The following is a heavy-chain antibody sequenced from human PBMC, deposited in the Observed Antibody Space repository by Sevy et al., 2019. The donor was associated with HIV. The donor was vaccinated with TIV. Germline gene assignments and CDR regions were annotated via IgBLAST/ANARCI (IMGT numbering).Heavy chain of an antibody. V-gene: IGHV4-59*01. CDR1: GGSISAYY. J-gene: IGHJ5*02. Sequence: SETLSLTCTVFGGSISAYYWSWIRQPPGKGLEYIGYIYYTGSTNYNPSLKSRVTISVDTSTNQFSLRLTSVTAAATPIYYCARAPPVRSDDDSLNWFDPWGQRTLVTVSS. CDR2: IYYTGST. CDR3: ARAPPVRSDDDSLNWFDP. D-gene: IGHD5-12*01.